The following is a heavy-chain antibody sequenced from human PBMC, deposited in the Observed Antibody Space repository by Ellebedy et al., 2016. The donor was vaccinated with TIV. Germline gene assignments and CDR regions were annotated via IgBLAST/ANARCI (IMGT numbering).Heavy chain of an antibody. V-gene: IGHV1-18*04. CDR1: GYTFTSYG. Sequence: AASVKVSCKASGYTFTSYGISWVRQAPGQGLEWMGWISAYNGNTTSAQKLQGRVTMTTDTSTSTAYMELRSLRSDDTAVYYCARLKGSSWYVETRGGYYFNYWGQGTLVTVSS. CDR2: ISAYNGNT. CDR3: ARLKGSSWYVETRGGYYFNY. J-gene: IGHJ4*02. D-gene: IGHD6-13*01.